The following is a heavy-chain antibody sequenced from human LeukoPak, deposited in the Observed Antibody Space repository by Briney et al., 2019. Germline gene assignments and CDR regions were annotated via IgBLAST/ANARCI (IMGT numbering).Heavy chain of an antibody. CDR3: XXXXXSGNYRIDDN. J-gene: IGHJ4*02. CDR1: GFTFSSHW. V-gene: IGHV3-7*01. CDR2: IKHDGSEK. Sequence: GGSLRLSCAASGFTFSSHWMTWVRQAPGKGLEWVANIKHDGSEKYYVDSVKGRFTISRDNAKNSMYLQMNSLRAEDTAVYYCXXXXXSGNYRIDDNWGQGTLVTVSS. D-gene: IGHD1-26*01.